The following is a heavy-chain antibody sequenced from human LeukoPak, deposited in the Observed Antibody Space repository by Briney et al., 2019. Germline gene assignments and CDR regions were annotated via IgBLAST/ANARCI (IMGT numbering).Heavy chain of an antibody. J-gene: IGHJ6*02. CDR1: GFTVSSNY. CDR3: ARDGTREYSYGYPYYYYGMDV. V-gene: IGHV3-53*01. Sequence: GGSLRLSCAASGFTVSSNYMSWVRQAPGEGLEWVSVIYSGGSTYYADSVKGRFTISRDNSKNTLYLQMNSLRAEDTAVYYCARDGTREYSYGYPYYYYGMDVWGQGTTVTVSS. D-gene: IGHD5-18*01. CDR2: IYSGGST.